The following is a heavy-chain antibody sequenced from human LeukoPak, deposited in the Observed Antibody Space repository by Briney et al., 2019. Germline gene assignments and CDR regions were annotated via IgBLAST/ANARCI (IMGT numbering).Heavy chain of an antibody. CDR1: GYTFTSYG. J-gene: IGHJ4*02. Sequence: ASVKVSCKASGYTFTSYGISWVRQAPGQGVEWMGWISAYNGKRNYAQKLQGRVTMTTDTSTSTAYMELRSLRPDDTAVYYCARPYYDSSAPPYDYWGQGTLVTVSS. V-gene: IGHV1-18*01. CDR2: ISAYNGKR. CDR3: ARPYYDSSAPPYDY. D-gene: IGHD3-22*01.